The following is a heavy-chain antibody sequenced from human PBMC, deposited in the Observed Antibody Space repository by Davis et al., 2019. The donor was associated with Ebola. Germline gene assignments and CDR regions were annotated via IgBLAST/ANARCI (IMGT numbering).Heavy chain of an antibody. D-gene: IGHD6-6*01. Sequence: PGGSLRLSCAASGFTFSSYWMSWVRQAPGKGLEWVANIKQDGSEKYYVDSVKGRFTISRDNAKNSLYLQMNSLRAEDTAVYYCLVAARPNYYFDYWGQGTLVTVSS. CDR2: IKQDGSEK. CDR3: LVAARPNYYFDY. CDR1: GFTFSSYW. V-gene: IGHV3-7*03. J-gene: IGHJ4*02.